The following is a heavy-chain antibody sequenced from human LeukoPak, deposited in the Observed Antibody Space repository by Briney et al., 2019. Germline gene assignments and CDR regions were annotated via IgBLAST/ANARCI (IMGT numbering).Heavy chain of an antibody. D-gene: IGHD1-26*01. CDR1: GFTFSNYA. CDR3: AKDIGPTSVYGMDV. Sequence: PGGSLRLSCAASGFTFSNYAMSWVRQAPGEGLEWVSAIGGGGGSTYYADSVKGRFTISRDNSKNPLYLQMSSLRADDTAVYYCAKDIGPTSVYGMDVWGQGTTVTVSS. CDR2: IGGGGGST. J-gene: IGHJ6*02. V-gene: IGHV3-23*01.